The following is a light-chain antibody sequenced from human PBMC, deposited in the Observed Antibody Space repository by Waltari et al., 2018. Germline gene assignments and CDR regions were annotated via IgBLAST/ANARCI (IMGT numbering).Light chain of an antibody. CDR3: QESYKTPPT. J-gene: IGKJ4*01. V-gene: IGKV1-39*01. CDR2: AAS. Sequence: DIQMTQSPSSLSASIGDRLTITCRASQSITTYLNWYQQKPGKAPKLLIYAASSLQSGVPSRFSGSGSGTDFTLTISSLQPEDFATYSCQESYKTPPTFGGGTKVEIK. CDR1: QSITTY.